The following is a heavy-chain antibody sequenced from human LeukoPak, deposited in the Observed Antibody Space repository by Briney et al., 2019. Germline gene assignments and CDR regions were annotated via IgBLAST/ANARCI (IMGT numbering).Heavy chain of an antibody. V-gene: IGHV4-39*01. D-gene: IGHD1-26*01. CDR2: IYYTGST. CDR1: GGSISSSSYF. J-gene: IGHJ4*02. CDR3: ARISHSGSYYADY. Sequence: SETLSLTCTVSGGSISSSSYFWGWIRQPPGKGLDWLGSIYYTGSTYCNPSLKSRVTISADTSKNQFSLKLSSVTAADTAVYYCARISHSGSYYADYWGQGTLVTVSS.